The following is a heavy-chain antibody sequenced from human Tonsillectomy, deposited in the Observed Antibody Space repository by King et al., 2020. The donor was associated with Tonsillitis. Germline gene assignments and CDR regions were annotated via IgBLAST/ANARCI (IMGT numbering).Heavy chain of an antibody. V-gene: IGHV4-31*11. J-gene: IGHJ4*02. CDR2: IYYSGST. Sequence: QLQESGPGLVKASQTLSLTCAVSGGSISSGAYYWSWIRQHPGKGLEWIGFIYYSGSTYHNPSLKSRVTISVAMSKNQFSLNLSSVTAADTAVYYCARVITAAVYLDYWGQGTLVTVSS. D-gene: IGHD6-13*01. CDR1: GGSISSGAYY. CDR3: ARVITAAVYLDY.